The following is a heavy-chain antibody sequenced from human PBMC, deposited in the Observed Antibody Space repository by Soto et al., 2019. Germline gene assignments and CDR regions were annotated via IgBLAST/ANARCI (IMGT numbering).Heavy chain of an antibody. D-gene: IGHD3-22*01. CDR3: ARGTTYYYDSSGSGRFDY. CDR2: INHSGST. V-gene: IGHV4-34*01. Sequence: NPSETLSLTCAVYGGSFSGYYWSWIRQPPGKGLEWIGEINHSGSTNYNPSLKSRVTISVDTSKNQFSLKLSSVTAADTAVYYCARGTTYYYDSSGSGRFDYWGQGTLVTVSS. J-gene: IGHJ4*02. CDR1: GGSFSGYY.